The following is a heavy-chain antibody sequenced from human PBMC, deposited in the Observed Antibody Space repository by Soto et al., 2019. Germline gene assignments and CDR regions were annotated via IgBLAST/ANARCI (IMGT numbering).Heavy chain of an antibody. V-gene: IGHV3-48*02. CDR2: ISSSSTI. CDR1: GFTFSSYS. D-gene: IGHD6-13*01. CDR3: ARARAGDY. J-gene: IGHJ4*02. Sequence: EGSLRLSCAASGFTFSSYSMNWVRQAPGKGLEWVSYISSSSTIYYADSVKGRFTISRDNAKNSLYLQMNSLRDEDTAVYYCARARAGDYWGQGTLVTVSS.